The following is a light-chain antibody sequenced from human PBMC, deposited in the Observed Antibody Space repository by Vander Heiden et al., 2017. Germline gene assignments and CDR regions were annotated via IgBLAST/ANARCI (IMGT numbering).Light chain of an antibody. Sequence: SDVLTQPPSVSEPPGQTASITCGGDNIGSESVHWYQQRPGQAPVLVVYDDSDRPSGIPDRFSGSNSGNTATLIISRVEAGDEADYYCQVWDSARDLWVFGGGTKLTVL. CDR2: DDS. CDR3: QVWDSARDLWV. CDR1: NIGSES. J-gene: IGLJ3*02. V-gene: IGLV3-21*02.